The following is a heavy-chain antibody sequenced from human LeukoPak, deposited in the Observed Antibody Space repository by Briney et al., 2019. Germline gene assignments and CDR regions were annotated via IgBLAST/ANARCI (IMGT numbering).Heavy chain of an antibody. D-gene: IGHD3-10*01. CDR3: ARDRYGSGSYSDY. J-gene: IGHJ4*02. V-gene: IGHV3-48*01. CDR1: EFTFSSYS. Sequence: GGSLRLSCAASEFTFSSYSMNWVRQAPGKGLEWVSYISSSSSTIYYADSVKGRFTISRDNAKNSLYLQMNSLRAEDTAVYYCARDRYGSGSYSDYWGQGTLVTVSS. CDR2: ISSSSSTI.